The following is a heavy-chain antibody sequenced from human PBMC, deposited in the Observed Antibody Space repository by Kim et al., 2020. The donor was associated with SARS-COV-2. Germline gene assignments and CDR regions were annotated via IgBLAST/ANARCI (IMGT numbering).Heavy chain of an antibody. D-gene: IGHD1-26*01. V-gene: IGHV3-74*01. CDR2: INTDGSSA. Sequence: GGSLRLSCAASGFTFSTYWMHWVRQAPGKGLVSVSRINTDGSSASYADSVKGRFTISRDNAKKTLYLQMNSLRVEDAAVYYCARAFSGSSSDYWGQGTLVTVSS. J-gene: IGHJ4*02. CDR3: ARAFSGSSSDY. CDR1: GFTFSTYW.